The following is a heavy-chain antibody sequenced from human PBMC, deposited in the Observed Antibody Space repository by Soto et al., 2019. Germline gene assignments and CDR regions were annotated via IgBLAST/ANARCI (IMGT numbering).Heavy chain of an antibody. CDR3: ATNGDYTTSFDY. V-gene: IGHV1-18*01. D-gene: IGHD2-8*01. CDR2: ISAYNGNT. J-gene: IGHJ4*01. Sequence: ASVKVSCKASGYTFTSYGISRVRQAPGQGLERMGWISAYNGNTNYAQKLQGRVTMTTDPSTSTAYMELRSLRSDDTAVYYCATNGDYTTSFDYWGQGTLVTVSS. CDR1: GYTFTSYG.